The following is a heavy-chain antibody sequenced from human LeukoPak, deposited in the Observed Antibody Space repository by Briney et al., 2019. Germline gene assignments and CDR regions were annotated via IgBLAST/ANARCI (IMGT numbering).Heavy chain of an antibody. Sequence: SETLSLTCAVSGGSISSGGYYWSWLRQPPGKGLEWIGYIYHSGSTYYNPSLKSRVTISVDRSKNQFSLKLSSVTAADTAVYYCARGARDGYNSLDYWGQGTLVTVSS. J-gene: IGHJ4*02. CDR3: ARGARDGYNSLDY. CDR1: GGSISSGGYY. V-gene: IGHV4-30-2*01. CDR2: IYHSGST. D-gene: IGHD5-24*01.